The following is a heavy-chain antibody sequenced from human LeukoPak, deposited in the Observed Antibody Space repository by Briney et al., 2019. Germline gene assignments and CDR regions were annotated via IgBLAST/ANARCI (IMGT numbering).Heavy chain of an antibody. CDR2: ISSSSSYI. CDR3: ARAPYGITFGPGDY. V-gene: IGHV3-21*01. D-gene: IGHD3-16*01. J-gene: IGHJ4*02. Sequence: GGSLRLSCAASGFTFSSYAMNWVRQAPGKGLEWVSSISSSSSYIYYADSVKGRFTISRDNAKNSLYLQMNSLRAEDTAVYYCARAPYGITFGPGDYWGQGTLVTVSS. CDR1: GFTFSSYA.